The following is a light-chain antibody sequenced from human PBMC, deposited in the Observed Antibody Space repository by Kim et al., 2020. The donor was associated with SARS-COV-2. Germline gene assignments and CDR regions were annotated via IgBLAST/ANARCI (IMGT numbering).Light chain of an antibody. J-gene: IGKJ1*01. CDR1: RSIAGL. V-gene: IGKV1-5*03. CDR2: EAS. Sequence: DIQMTQSPSTLSASVGDRVTITCRASRSIAGLLDWYQQKPGQAPKLLIYEASTLKSGVPSRFTGSGSGTEFTLIISSLQPDDFATYYCQQYRSYPWTFGQGTKVDIK. CDR3: QQYRSYPWT.